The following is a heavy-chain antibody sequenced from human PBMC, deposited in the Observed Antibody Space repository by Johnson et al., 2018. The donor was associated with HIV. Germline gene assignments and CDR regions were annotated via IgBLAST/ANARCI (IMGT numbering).Heavy chain of an antibody. V-gene: IGHV3-30*18. CDR2: ISYSGSDT. CDR1: GFSFSTYN. Sequence: MQLVESGGGVVQPGRSLRLSCAASGFSFSTYNMHWVRHAPGRGLEWVAFISYSGSDTYYVDSVKGRFTVSRDNSENTLFLQMNSLRDEDTAVYYCAKERTAMVTPFDAWGQGTRVTVSS. CDR3: AKERTAMVTPFDA. D-gene: IGHD5-18*01. J-gene: IGHJ3*01.